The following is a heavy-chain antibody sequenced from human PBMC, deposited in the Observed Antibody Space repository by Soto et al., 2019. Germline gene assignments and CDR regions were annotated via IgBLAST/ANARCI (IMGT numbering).Heavy chain of an antibody. CDR1: GASISYGGFS. D-gene: IGHD5-12*01. CDR2: ISHLENT. CDR3: ASGGGYDSFDY. V-gene: IGHV4-30-2*06. Sequence: PSETLSLTCTVSGASISYGGFSWSWIRQSPEKGLEWIGYISHLENTYFHPSFKSRLTMSIDRTRNQFSLKLSSVTAADMEVYYSASGGGYDSFDYWGQGVLVTVSS. J-gene: IGHJ4*02.